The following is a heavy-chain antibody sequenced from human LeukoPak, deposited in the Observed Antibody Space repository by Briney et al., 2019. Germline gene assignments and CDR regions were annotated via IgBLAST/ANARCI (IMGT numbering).Heavy chain of an antibody. CDR3: ARTHYYDSSGYFWYYYGMDV. V-gene: IGHV3-74*01. CDR1: GFTFSSYW. D-gene: IGHD3-22*01. CDR2: INSDGSST. J-gene: IGHJ6*02. Sequence: PGGSLRLSCAASGFTFSSYWMHWVRQAPGKGLVWVSRINSDGSSTSYADSVKGRFTILRDNAKNTLYLQMNSLRAEDTAVYYCARTHYYDSSGYFWYYYGMDVWGQGTTVTVSS.